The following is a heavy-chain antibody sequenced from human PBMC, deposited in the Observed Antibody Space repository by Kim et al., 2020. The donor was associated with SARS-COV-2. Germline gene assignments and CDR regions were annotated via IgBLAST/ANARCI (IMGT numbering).Heavy chain of an antibody. V-gene: IGHV3-23*01. Sequence: GGSLRLSCEASGFTFTSYAMTWVRQAPGKGLEWVASIGITGGNTYYADSVKGRFTISRDNSRDTLFLHMNSLRAEDTALYYCTKRTSGAWPFDYWGQGTLVTVSS. CDR3: TKRTSGAWPFDY. CDR2: IGITGGNT. D-gene: IGHD2-2*01. CDR1: GFTFTSYA. J-gene: IGHJ4*02.